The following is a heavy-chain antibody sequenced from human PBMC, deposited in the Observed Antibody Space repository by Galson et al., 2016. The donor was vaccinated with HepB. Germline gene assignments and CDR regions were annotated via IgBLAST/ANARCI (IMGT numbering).Heavy chain of an antibody. D-gene: IGHD2-2*03. V-gene: IGHV4-31*03. Sequence: TLSLTCTVSGGSLSSGGYYWSWIRQHPGKGLEWIGYIYYSGSTYYNPSLTGRVIMSVDTSKNQFSLKLSSVTAADTAVYYCARMDPLIGMDVWGQGTTVTVSS. CDR1: GGSLSSGGYY. CDR2: IYYSGST. J-gene: IGHJ6*02. CDR3: ARMDPLIGMDV.